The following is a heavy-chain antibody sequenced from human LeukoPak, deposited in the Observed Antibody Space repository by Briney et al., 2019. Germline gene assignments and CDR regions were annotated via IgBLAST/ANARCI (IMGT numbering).Heavy chain of an antibody. J-gene: IGHJ4*02. CDR1: GFTFRSYG. D-gene: IGHD3-22*01. Sequence: GGTLRLSCAASGFTFRSYGMSLVRQAPGEGLEWVSTFSGSGGSTYYADSVKGRFTISRDNSKNTLYLQMNSLRAEDTAVYYCAKPGGVYYDSSGYCDYWGQGTLVTVSS. CDR3: AKPGGVYYDSSGYCDY. CDR2: FSGSGGST. V-gene: IGHV3-23*01.